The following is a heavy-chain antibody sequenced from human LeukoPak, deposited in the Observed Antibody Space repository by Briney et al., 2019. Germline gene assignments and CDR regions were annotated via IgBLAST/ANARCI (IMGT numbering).Heavy chain of an antibody. J-gene: IGHJ4*02. V-gene: IGHV3-49*04. CDR1: GFTFGDYA. D-gene: IGHD6-19*01. CDR2: IRSKAYGGTT. CDR3: AKDSFWTSVAGTGFDY. Sequence: PGRSLRLSCTASGFTFGDYAMSWVRQAPGKGLEWVGFIRSKAYGGTTEYAASVKGRFTISRDDSKSIAYLQMNSLKTEDTAVYYCAKDSFWTSVAGTGFDYWGQGTLVTVSS.